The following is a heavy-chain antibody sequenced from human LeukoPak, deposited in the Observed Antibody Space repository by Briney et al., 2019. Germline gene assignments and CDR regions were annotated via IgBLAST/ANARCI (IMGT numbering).Heavy chain of an antibody. D-gene: IGHD3-9*01. CDR1: GYTLTELS. V-gene: IGHV1-24*01. J-gene: IGHJ4*02. CDR2: FDPEDGET. CDR3: ARGGSPVLRYFDWLSPFDY. Sequence: GASVKVSCKVSGYTLTELSMHWVRQAPGKGLEWMGGFDPEDGETIYAQKFQGRVTMTEDTSTDTAYMELSSLRSEDTAVYYCARGGSPVLRYFDWLSPFDYWGQGTLVTVSS.